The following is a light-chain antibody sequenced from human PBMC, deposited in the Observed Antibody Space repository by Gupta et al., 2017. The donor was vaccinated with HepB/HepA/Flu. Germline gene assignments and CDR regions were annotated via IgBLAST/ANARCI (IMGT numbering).Light chain of an antibody. CDR3: QQDNSFPLT. J-gene: IGKJ4*01. CDR2: DAS. Sequence: DIQMRNSPSSLSASVGDSVAITCRASGGISSWLAWYQQKPGEAPKLLIYDASSLQSGVPSRFSGSRSGTDFTLTISSLQPEDFATYYCQQDNSFPLTFGGGTKVEI. V-gene: IGKV1-12*01. CDR1: GGISSW.